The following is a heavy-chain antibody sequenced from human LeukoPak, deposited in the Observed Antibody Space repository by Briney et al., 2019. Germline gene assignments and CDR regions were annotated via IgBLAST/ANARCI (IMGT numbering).Heavy chain of an antibody. Sequence: GGSLRLSCAASGFTFSSYSINWVRQAPGKGLEWVSSISSSSSYIYYADSVKGRFTISRDNAKNSLYLQMNSLRAEDTAVYYCARARWLTPWLTEAYGMDVWGQGTTVTVSS. D-gene: IGHD4-23*01. V-gene: IGHV3-21*01. CDR3: ARARWLTPWLTEAYGMDV. CDR1: GFTFSSYS. J-gene: IGHJ6*02. CDR2: ISSSSSYI.